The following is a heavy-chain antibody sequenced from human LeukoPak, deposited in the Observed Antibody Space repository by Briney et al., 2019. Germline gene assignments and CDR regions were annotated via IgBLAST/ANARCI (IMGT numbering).Heavy chain of an antibody. CDR2: ISGSGGST. J-gene: IGHJ4*02. V-gene: IGHV3-23*01. D-gene: IGHD3-10*01. CDR3: AAFMVRGVIVEDY. Sequence: GGSLRLSCAASGFTFSSYAMSWVRQAPGKGLEWVSAISGSGGSTYCADSVKGRFTISRDNSKNTLYLQMNSLRAEDTAVYYCAAFMVRGVIVEDYWGQGTLVTVSS. CDR1: GFTFSSYA.